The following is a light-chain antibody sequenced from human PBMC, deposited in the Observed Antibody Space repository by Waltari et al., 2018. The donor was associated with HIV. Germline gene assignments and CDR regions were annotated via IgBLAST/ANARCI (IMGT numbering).Light chain of an antibody. CDR2: QHT. V-gene: IGLV3-1*01. CDR3: LAWDNNIVA. CDR1: PLGNTY. Sequence: SYDVTPPPSLSVSPGQTASITCSGAPLGNTYISWYQQKPGQSPVLVIYQHTKRPSGIPERFSGSISGNTATLTIGGTQAMDEADYYCLAWDNNIVAFGGGTKLTVL. J-gene: IGLJ2*01.